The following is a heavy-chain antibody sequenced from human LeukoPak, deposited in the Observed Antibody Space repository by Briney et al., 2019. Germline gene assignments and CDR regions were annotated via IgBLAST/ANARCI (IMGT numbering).Heavy chain of an antibody. V-gene: IGHV4-59*12. CDR2: FHYSGNT. D-gene: IGHD3-22*01. J-gene: IGHJ4*02. Sequence: SETLSLTCSVSGGSIIRYYWSWIRQPPGKGLEWIGYFHYSGNTNYNPSLSSRITMSVDTSKNQFSLKLNSVTAADTAVYYCARVYYYDSSGYYVGTHFVYWGQGTLVTVSS. CDR1: GGSIIRYY. CDR3: ARVYYYDSSGYYVGTHFVY.